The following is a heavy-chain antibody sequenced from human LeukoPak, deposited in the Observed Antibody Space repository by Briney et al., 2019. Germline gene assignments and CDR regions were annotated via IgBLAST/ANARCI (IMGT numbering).Heavy chain of an antibody. J-gene: IGHJ3*02. CDR1: GFTLTYAW. CDR2: IKSKTDGGTT. Sequence: GGSLRLSCAVSGFTLTYAWMNWVRQAPGKGLEWVGRIKSKTDGGTTDYAAPVKGRFTISRDDSKTTLYLQMNSLKTGDTAVYYCTTRLVDIWGQGTMVTVSS. V-gene: IGHV3-15*01. CDR3: TTRLVDI.